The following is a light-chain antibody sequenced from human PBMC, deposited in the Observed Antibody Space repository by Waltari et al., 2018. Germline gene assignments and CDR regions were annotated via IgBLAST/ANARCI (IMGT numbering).Light chain of an antibody. V-gene: IGKV3-11*01. CDR3: QQRASWPNT. CDR1: QSVSNY. Sequence: EIVLTQSPATLSLSPGEGATLSCRASQSVSNYLAWYQQKPGQAPRLLIYGTYNKATGIPAMFSGSVSVTDFTLTISSLEPEDFAVYYCQQRASWPNTFGQGTKLEIK. CDR2: GTY. J-gene: IGKJ2*01.